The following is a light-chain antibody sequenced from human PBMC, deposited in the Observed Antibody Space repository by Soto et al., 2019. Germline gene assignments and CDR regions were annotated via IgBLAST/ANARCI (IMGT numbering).Light chain of an antibody. CDR1: QSVSSN. Sequence: EIVMTQSPATLSVSPGERATLSCRASQSVSSNLAWYQQKPGQAPRLLIYGASTRATGIPARFSGSGSGTEFTLTIGSLQSEDFAVYYCQQYNKWPQWTFGQGTKVDIK. CDR3: QQYNKWPQWT. J-gene: IGKJ1*01. CDR2: GAS. V-gene: IGKV3-15*01.